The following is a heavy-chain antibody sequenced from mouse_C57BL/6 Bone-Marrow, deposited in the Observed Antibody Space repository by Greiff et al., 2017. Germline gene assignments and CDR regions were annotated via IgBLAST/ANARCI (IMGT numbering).Heavy chain of an antibody. CDR2: IRLKSDNYAT. J-gene: IGHJ2*01. Sequence: EVKLEESGGGLVQPGGSMKLSCVASGFTFSNYWMNWVRQSPEKGLEWVAQIRLKSDNYATHYAESVKGRFTISRDDSKSSVYLQMNNLRAEDTGIYYCTLGGSSPYYFDYWGQGTTLTVSS. CDR1: GFTFSNYW. CDR3: TLGGSSPYYFDY. V-gene: IGHV6-3*01. D-gene: IGHD1-1*01.